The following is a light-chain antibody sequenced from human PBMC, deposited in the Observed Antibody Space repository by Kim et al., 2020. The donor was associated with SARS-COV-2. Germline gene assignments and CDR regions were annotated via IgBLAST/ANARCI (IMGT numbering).Light chain of an antibody. CDR2: TTS. Sequence: DIQMTQSPSSLSASVGDSVTISCRASQTISSYLSWYQQKPGKAPKLIIYTTSNLQSGVPSRFSGSGSGTDFTLTISSLQPEDFATYYCQQTYTTPRTFGQGTKLEIK. J-gene: IGKJ2*01. CDR1: QTISSY. CDR3: QQTYTTPRT. V-gene: IGKV1-39*01.